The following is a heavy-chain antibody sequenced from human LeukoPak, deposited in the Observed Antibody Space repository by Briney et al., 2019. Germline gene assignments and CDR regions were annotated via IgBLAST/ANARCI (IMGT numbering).Heavy chain of an antibody. CDR2: FYYSGRT. CDR3: ATLRRYGSGTNDLPGYFDY. CDR1: GGSITTYF. Sequence: SETLSLTCTVSGGSITTYFWSWIRQTPGKGLEWVGTFYYSGRTYYNPSLNSRVSVSVDTSQNHFSLHLNSVTAADTAVYYCATLRRYGSGTNDLPGYFDYWGQGTLVSVSS. J-gene: IGHJ4*02. V-gene: IGHV4-59*05. D-gene: IGHD3-10*01.